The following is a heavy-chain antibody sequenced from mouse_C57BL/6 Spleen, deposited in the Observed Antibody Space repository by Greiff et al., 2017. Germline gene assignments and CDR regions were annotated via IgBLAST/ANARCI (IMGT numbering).Heavy chain of an antibody. V-gene: IGHV1-52*01. CDR3: ARDWDRYFDY. CDR2: IDPSDSET. Sequence: QVQLKQPGAELVRPGSSVKLSCKASGYTFTSYWMHWVKQRPIQGLEWIGNIDPSDSETHYNQKFKDKATLTVDKSSSTAYMQLSSLTSEDSAVYYCARDWDRYFDYWGQGTTLTVSS. J-gene: IGHJ2*01. D-gene: IGHD4-1*01. CDR1: GYTFTSYW.